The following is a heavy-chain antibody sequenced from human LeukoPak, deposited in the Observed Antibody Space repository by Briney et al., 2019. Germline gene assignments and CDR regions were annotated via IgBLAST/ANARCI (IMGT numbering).Heavy chain of an antibody. V-gene: IGHV4-4*02. CDR1: GGSISSNNW. J-gene: IGHJ5*02. Sequence: PSETLSLTCAVSGGSISSNNWWSWVRQPPGKGLEWIGEIYHSGSTNYNPSLKSRVTISVDTSKNQFSLKLSSVTAADTAVYYCARHGPPVVTIFGVVTNWFDPWGQGTLVTVSS. CDR3: ARHGPPVVTIFGVVTNWFDP. CDR2: IYHSGST. D-gene: IGHD3-3*01.